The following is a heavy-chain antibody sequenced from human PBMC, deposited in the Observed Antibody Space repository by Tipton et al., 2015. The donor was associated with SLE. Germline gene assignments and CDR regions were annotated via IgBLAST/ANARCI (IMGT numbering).Heavy chain of an antibody. Sequence: TLSLTCTVSGGSISRSSYYWGWIRQPPGKGLEWIGSIYYSGSTYYNPSLKGRLSLSLDTSQNQLSLKLSSVTSADTAVYYCARYFYDSSGVCLFDFWGQGTLVTVSS. CDR1: GGSISRSSYY. V-gene: IGHV4-39*07. J-gene: IGHJ4*02. D-gene: IGHD3-22*01. CDR2: IYYSGST. CDR3: ARYFYDSSGVCLFDF.